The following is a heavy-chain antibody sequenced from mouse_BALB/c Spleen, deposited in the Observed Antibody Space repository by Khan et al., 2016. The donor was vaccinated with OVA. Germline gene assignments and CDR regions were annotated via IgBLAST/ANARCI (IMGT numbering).Heavy chain of an antibody. CDR3: TKQIRTPYYAMDY. CDR1: GFSLTDHG. V-gene: IGHV2-6-5*01. Sequence: QVQLKESGPGLVAPSQSLSITCTVSGFSLTDHGVSWIRQPPGKGLEWLGVIWGGGYTYYNSVLNSTLSISKDNSKSQVFLNMNSLQTDDKAMYYGTKQIRTPYYAMDYGGQGTSVTVAS. J-gene: IGHJ4*01. CDR2: IWGGGYT.